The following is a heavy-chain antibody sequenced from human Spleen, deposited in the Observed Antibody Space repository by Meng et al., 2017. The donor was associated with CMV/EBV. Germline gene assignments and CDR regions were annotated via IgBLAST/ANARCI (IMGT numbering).Heavy chain of an antibody. CDR3: AKDRSPTRFIAAPTTPDH. CDR1: GFIFSNYG. Sequence: GESLKISCAASGFIFSNYGMHWVRQAPGKGLEWVAFIRYDGNNKNYADFVQGRFTISRDSSKNTLSLHMISLRAEDTAVYYCAKDRSPTRFIAAPTTPDHWGQGTLVTVSS. V-gene: IGHV3-30*02. D-gene: IGHD6-6*01. J-gene: IGHJ4*02. CDR2: IRYDGNNK.